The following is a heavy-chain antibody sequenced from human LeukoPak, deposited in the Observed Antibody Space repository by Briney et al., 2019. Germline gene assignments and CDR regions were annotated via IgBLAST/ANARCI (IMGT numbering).Heavy chain of an antibody. CDR1: GFIVSNNH. J-gene: IGHJ4*02. CDR3: AKGPKQLLVGSRGYYFDY. D-gene: IGHD6-13*01. Sequence: GGSLRLSCAASGFIVSNNHINWIRQAPGKGLEWVSIIYSGDTTYYSDSVKGRFILSSDNSKNTLYLQMNSLRAEDTAVYYCAKGPKQLLVGSRGYYFDYWGQGTLVTVSS. V-gene: IGHV3-66*01. CDR2: IYSGDTT.